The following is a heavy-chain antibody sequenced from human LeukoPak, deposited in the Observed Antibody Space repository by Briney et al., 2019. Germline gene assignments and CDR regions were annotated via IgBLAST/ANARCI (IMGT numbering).Heavy chain of an antibody. CDR1: GGSFSGYY. J-gene: IGHJ4*02. Sequence: SETLSLTCAVYGGSFSGYYWSWIRQPPGKGLEWIGEINHSGSTNYNPSLKSRVTIPVDTSKNQFSLKLSSVTAADTAVYYCARFDSGYPFDYWGQGTLVTVSS. V-gene: IGHV4-34*01. CDR2: INHSGST. CDR3: ARFDSGYPFDY. D-gene: IGHD5-12*01.